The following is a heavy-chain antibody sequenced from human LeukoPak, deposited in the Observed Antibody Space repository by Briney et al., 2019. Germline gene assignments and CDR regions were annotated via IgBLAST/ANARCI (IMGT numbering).Heavy chain of an antibody. V-gene: IGHV3-74*01. CDR1: GFTLRSYW. D-gene: IGHD1-26*01. Sequence: GGSLRLSCAASGFTLRSYWMHWVRQAPGKGLVWVSRIDRDGSSTSYADSVKGRLTISRDNAKNTLYLQMNSLRAEDTAVYYCARVRVNSGSYHAADASDVWGQGTMVTVSS. CDR3: ARVRVNSGSYHAADASDV. J-gene: IGHJ3*01. CDR2: IDRDGSST.